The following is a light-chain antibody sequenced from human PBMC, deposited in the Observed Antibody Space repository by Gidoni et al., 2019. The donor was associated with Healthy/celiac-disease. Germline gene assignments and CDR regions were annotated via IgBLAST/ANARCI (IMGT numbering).Light chain of an antibody. CDR1: QSVSSY. CDR2: DAS. CDR3: QQRSNWPPDLT. J-gene: IGKJ4*01. V-gene: IGKV3-11*01. Sequence: EIVLTQSPATLSLSPGERATLSCRASQSVSSYLAWYQQKPGQAPRLRIYDASNRATGIPARFSGSGSGTDFTLTISSLEPEDFAVYYCQQRSNWPPDLTFGGGTKVEIK.